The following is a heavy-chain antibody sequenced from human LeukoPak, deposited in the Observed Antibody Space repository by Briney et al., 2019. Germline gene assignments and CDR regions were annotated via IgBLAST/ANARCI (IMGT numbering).Heavy chain of an antibody. Sequence: GASVKVSCKASGYTFTGYYIHWVRQAPGQGLEWMGWINPNNGGTNYAQKFQGRVTMTRDTSISTAYMELNRLTSDGTVVYYCARDKYTGYETFDYWGQGTPVTVSS. CDR3: ARDKYTGYETFDY. J-gene: IGHJ4*02. V-gene: IGHV1-2*02. CDR1: GYTFTGYY. CDR2: INPNNGGT. D-gene: IGHD5-12*01.